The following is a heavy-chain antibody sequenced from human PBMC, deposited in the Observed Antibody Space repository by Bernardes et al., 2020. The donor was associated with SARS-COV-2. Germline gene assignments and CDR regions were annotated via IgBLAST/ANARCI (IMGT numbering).Heavy chain of an antibody. J-gene: IGHJ4*02. D-gene: IGHD3-10*02. CDR1: GFTFSDYS. Sequence: GGSLRLSCVASGFTFSDYSMNWVRQAPGKGLEWVSSISSSSSYIYNADSVKGRFTISRDNAKNSLYLQMNSLRAEDTAVYYCAREEMATIFGAWGYWGQGTLVTVSSASTKGPSVFPLAPSSKSTSGGTAALGCLVKDYDSGGYYLDYWGQGTLVTVSS. CDR2: ISSSSSYI. CDR3: AREEMATIFGAWGYWGQGTLVTVSSASTKGPSVFPLAPSSKSTSGGTAALGCLVKDYDSGGYYLDY. V-gene: IGHV3-21*01.